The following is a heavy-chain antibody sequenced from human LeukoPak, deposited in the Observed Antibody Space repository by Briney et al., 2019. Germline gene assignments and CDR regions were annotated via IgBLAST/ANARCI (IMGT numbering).Heavy chain of an antibody. CDR1: GYSFTSYW. CDR3: AILGPLYSYGYHGAFDY. J-gene: IGHJ4*02. D-gene: IGHD5-18*01. V-gene: IGHV5-51*01. Sequence: GESLQISGKGSGYSFTSYWIGWVRQVPGKGLEWMGIIYPGDSDTRYSPSFQGQVTISAAKSISTAYLQWSSLKASDTAMYYCAILGPLYSYGYHGAFDYWGQGTLVTVSS. CDR2: IYPGDSDT.